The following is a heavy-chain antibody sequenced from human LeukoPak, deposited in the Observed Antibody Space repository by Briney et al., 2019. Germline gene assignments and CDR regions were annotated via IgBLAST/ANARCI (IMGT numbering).Heavy chain of an antibody. V-gene: IGHV4-39*07. CDR2: INHSGST. J-gene: IGHJ4*02. Sequence: SETLSLTCTVSGGSVSSRSYSWNWIRQPPGKGLEWIGEINHSGSTNYNPSLKSRVTISVDTSKNQFSLKLSSVTAADTAVYHCARSHYDILTGYYIDDYWGQGTLVTVSS. CDR1: GGSVSSRSYS. CDR3: ARSHYDILTGYYIDDY. D-gene: IGHD3-9*01.